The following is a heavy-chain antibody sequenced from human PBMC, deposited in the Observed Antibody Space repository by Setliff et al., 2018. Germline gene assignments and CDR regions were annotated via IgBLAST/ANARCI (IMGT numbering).Heavy chain of an antibody. CDR1: DGSFSDYY. Sequence: SETLSLTCAVYDGSFSDYYWSWIRQPPGKGLEWIGEINHSGSTNYNPSLMSRVSISVDTSKNQFSLKLRSVTAADTAVYYCARLSWNGLRYYGLDVWGQGTTVTVSS. J-gene: IGHJ6*02. V-gene: IGHV4-34*01. CDR2: INHSGST. CDR3: ARLSWNGLRYYGLDV. D-gene: IGHD3-3*01.